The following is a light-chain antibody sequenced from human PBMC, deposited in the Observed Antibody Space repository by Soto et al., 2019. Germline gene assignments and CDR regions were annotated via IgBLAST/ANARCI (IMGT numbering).Light chain of an antibody. V-gene: IGKV3-20*01. Sequence: EIVLTQSPGTLSLSPGERATLSCRASESVSDNYLAWYQQRSGQAPRLVIYGASSRASAVPDRFSGSGSGADFTLTISRLEPEDFAVCYCQQYGSSPLTFGGGTKVEI. CDR1: ESVSDNY. CDR2: GAS. J-gene: IGKJ4*01. CDR3: QQYGSSPLT.